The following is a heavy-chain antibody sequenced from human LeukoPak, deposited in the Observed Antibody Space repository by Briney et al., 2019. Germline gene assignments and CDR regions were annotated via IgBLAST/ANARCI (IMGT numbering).Heavy chain of an antibody. D-gene: IGHD1-14*01. V-gene: IGHV3-30-3*01. CDR2: ISHDGSDR. J-gene: IGHJ4*02. Sequence: GGSLRLSCAASGLTFSSHAMHWVRQAPGKGLEWVAVISHDGSDRHYTDSVKGRFTISRDNSRNTLYLQMNSLRAEDTAVYYCAREPGPGYFDYWGQGTLVTVSS. CDR1: GLTFSSHA. CDR3: AREPGPGYFDY.